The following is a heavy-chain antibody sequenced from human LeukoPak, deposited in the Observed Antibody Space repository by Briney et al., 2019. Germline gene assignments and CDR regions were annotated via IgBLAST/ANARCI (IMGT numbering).Heavy chain of an antibody. CDR3: ARSLGLVPGVHYFDY. CDR1: GFSLSTSGVG. J-gene: IGHJ4*02. Sequence: SGPTLVKPTQTLTLTCTCSGFSLSTSGVGVGWIRQPPGRALEWLALIYWDDERRYSPSLKSRLTINKDTSKNQVVLTITKFGPVDRATYECARSLGLVPGVHYFDYWGQGTLVTVSS. CDR2: IYWDDER. D-gene: IGHD3-10*01. V-gene: IGHV2-5*02.